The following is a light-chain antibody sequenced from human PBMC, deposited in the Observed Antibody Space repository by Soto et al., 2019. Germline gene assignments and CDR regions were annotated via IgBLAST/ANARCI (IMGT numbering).Light chain of an antibody. V-gene: IGKV3-15*01. J-gene: IGKJ4*01. CDR2: SAS. Sequence: EIVMTQSPATLSVSPGERATLSSRASQRVSSTLAWYQQRPGQAPRLLIYSASTRATGIPASFSGSGSGTEFTLTISSLHSEDFAAYYCQEYNNLPLTFGGGTKVEI. CDR3: QEYNNLPLT. CDR1: QRVSST.